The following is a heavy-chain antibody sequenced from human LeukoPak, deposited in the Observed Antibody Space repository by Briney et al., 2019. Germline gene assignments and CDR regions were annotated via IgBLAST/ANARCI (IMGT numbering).Heavy chain of an antibody. J-gene: IGHJ5*02. CDR3: ARENSGYSYEDNWFDP. V-gene: IGHV3-33*01. D-gene: IGHD5-18*01. CDR1: GFTFSSYG. Sequence: GGSLRLSCAASGFTFSSYGMHWVRQAPGKGLEWVAVIWYDGSNKYYADSVKGRFTISRDNSKNTLYLQMNSLRAEDTAVYYCARENSGYSYEDNWFDPWGRGTLVTVSS. CDR2: IWYDGSNK.